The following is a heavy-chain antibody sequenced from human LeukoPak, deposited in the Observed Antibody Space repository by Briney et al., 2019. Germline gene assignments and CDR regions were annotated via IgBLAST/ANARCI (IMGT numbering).Heavy chain of an antibody. CDR3: AREDRDYGDAYFDY. V-gene: IGHV3-11*01. D-gene: IGHD4-17*01. Sequence: PGGSLRLSCAASGFTFSDYYMSWIRQAPGKGLEWVSYISSSGGTIYYADSVKGRFTISRDNAKNSLYLQMNSLRAEDTAVYYCAREDRDYGDAYFDYWGQGTLVTVSS. CDR2: ISSSGGTI. CDR1: GFTFSDYY. J-gene: IGHJ4*02.